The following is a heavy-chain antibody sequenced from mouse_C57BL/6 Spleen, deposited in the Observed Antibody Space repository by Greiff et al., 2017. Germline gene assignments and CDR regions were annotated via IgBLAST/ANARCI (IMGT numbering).Heavy chain of an antibody. Sequence: VKLMESGPGLVAPSQSLSITCTVSGFSLTSYAISWVRQPPGKGLEWLGVIWTGGGTNYNSALKSRLSISKDNSKSQVFLKMNSLQTDDTARYYCAKYDYDEAWFAYWGQGTLVTVSA. D-gene: IGHD2-4*01. J-gene: IGHJ3*01. V-gene: IGHV2-9-1*01. CDR3: AKYDYDEAWFAY. CDR1: GFSLTSYA. CDR2: IWTGGGT.